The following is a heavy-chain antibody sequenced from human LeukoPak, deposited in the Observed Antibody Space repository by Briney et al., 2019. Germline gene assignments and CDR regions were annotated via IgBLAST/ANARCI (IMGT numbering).Heavy chain of an antibody. J-gene: IGHJ6*02. D-gene: IGHD2-15*01. Sequence: PSETLSLTCTVSGGSISYYYWSWIRQPPGKGLEWIGSIYYSGSTYYNPSLKSRVTISVDTSKNQFSLKLSSVTAADTAVYYCASIVVVVAATLNYGMDVWGQGTTVTVSS. CDR3: ASIVVVVAATLNYGMDV. CDR1: GGSISYYY. CDR2: IYYSGST. V-gene: IGHV4-39*01.